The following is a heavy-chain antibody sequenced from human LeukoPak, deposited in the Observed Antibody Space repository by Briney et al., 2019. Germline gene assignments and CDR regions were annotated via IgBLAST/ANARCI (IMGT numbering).Heavy chain of an antibody. J-gene: IGHJ4*02. CDR2: ISYDGSNK. Sequence: GGSLRLSCAASGFTFSSYAMHWVRQAPGKGLEWVAVISYDGSNKYYADSVKGRFTISRDNSKNTLYLQMNSLRAEDTAVYYCACARFNWGQGTLVTVSS. CDR3: ACARFN. CDR1: GFTFSSYA. D-gene: IGHD3-10*01. V-gene: IGHV3-30-3*01.